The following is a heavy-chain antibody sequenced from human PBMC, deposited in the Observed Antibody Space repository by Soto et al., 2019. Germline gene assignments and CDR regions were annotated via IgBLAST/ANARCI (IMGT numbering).Heavy chain of an antibody. CDR1: GGSITSGNW. CDR3: ARYIAASGTYSFAY. CDR2: IHHSGSA. V-gene: IGHV4-4*02. J-gene: IGHJ4*02. Sequence: QVQLQESGPGLVKPSGTLSLTCAVSGGSITSGNWWSWVRQPPGKGLEFIGEIHHSGSANYNPSLKRRVTMSVDKSKTPFSLNRGSLSAADTAVYYCARYIAASGTYSFAYWGLGTVVTVSS. D-gene: IGHD6-25*01.